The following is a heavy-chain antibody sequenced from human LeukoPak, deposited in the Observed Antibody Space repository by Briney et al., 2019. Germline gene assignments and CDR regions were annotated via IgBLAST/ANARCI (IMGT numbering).Heavy chain of an antibody. CDR1: GFTFSSYG. J-gene: IGHJ4*02. V-gene: IGHV3-30*03. Sequence: GGSLRLSCAASGFTFSSYGMHWVRQAPGKGLEWVAVISYGGSNKYYADSVKGRFTISRDNSKNTLYLQMNSLRAEDTAVYYCAGIAVAGKVHFDYWGQGTLVTVSS. CDR3: AGIAVAGKVHFDY. CDR2: ISYGGSNK. D-gene: IGHD6-19*01.